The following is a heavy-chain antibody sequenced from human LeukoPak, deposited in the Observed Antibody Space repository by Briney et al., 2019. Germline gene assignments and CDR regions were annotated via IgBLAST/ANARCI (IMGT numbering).Heavy chain of an antibody. V-gene: IGHV6-1*01. J-gene: IGHJ5*02. CDR1: GDSVSSNSAA. D-gene: IGHD2-15*01. CDR3: ARGQSVAATTGYWFDP. Sequence: SQTLSLTSAISGDSVSSNSAAWSWIRQSPSRGLEWLGRTYYRSKWYNDYAVSVKSRITINPDTSKNQFSLQLNSVTPEDTAVYYCARGQSVAATTGYWFDPWGQGTLVTVSS. CDR2: TYYRSKWYN.